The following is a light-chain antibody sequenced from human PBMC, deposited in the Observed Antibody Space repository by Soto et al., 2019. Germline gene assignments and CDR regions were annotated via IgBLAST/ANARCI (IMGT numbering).Light chain of an antibody. CDR2: EGS. Sequence: QSVLTQPASVSGSPGQSITISCTGTSSDVGTYNLVSWYRHHPGKAPKLMIYEGSKRPSGVSNRFSGSKSGNTASLTISGLQAEDEADYYCCSYAGSSTYVFGTGTKLTVL. J-gene: IGLJ1*01. CDR1: SSDVGTYNL. V-gene: IGLV2-23*01. CDR3: CSYAGSSTYV.